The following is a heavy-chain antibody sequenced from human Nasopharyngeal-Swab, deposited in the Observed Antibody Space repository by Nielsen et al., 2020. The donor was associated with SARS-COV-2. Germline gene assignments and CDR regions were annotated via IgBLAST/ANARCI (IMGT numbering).Heavy chain of an antibody. D-gene: IGHD3-9*01. V-gene: IGHV1-24*01. J-gene: IGHJ6*02. CDR1: GYTLTELS. CDR2: FDPEDGET. Sequence: ASVKVSCKVSGYTLTELSMHWVRQAPGKGLEGLGGFDPEDGETSYAQKFQGRVTMTEDTSTDTAYMELSSLRSEDTAVYYCATALTIFGADHYYYYYGMDVWGQGTTVTVSS. CDR3: ATALTIFGADHYYYYYGMDV.